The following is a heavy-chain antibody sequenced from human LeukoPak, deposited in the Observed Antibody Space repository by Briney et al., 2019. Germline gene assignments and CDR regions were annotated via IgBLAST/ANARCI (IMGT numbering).Heavy chain of an antibody. Sequence: PGGSLRLSCSASGFVFSIYTMYWVRQTPGKGPEYVSTISGSGNGFSIYYADSVKGRFTISRDDSKNTLYLQMNSLRAEDTAVYYCAKGRYDSSGFNWAAWGQGTLVTVSS. D-gene: IGHD3-22*01. J-gene: IGHJ4*02. CDR2: ISGSGNGFSI. CDR3: AKGRYDSSGFNWAA. V-gene: IGHV3-64*04. CDR1: GFVFSIYT.